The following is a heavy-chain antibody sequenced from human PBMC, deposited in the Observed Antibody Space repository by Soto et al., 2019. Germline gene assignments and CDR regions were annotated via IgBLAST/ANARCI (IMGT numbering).Heavy chain of an antibody. V-gene: IGHV4-34*01. CDR2: INHSGST. CDR3: ARGSPRYFDWSPDYYYYGIDV. Sequence: SETLSLTCAVYGGSFSGYYWSWIRQPPGKGLEWIGEINHSGSTNYNPSLKSRVTISVDTSKNQFSLKLSSVTAADTAVYYCARGSPRYFDWSPDYYYYGIDVWGQGTTVTVSS. CDR1: GGSFSGYY. J-gene: IGHJ6*02. D-gene: IGHD3-9*01.